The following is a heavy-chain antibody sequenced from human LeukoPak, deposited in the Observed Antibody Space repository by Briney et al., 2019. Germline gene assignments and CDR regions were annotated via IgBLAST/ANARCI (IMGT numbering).Heavy chain of an antibody. D-gene: IGHD6-13*01. V-gene: IGHV3-48*02. Sequence: GGSLRLSCAASGFTFSTYSMNWVRQDPGTGLEWVSYISSGSSTIYYADSVKGRFTISRDNARNSLYLQMNSLRDEDTAVYYCARDLEAANTYYFDYWGQGTMVTVSS. CDR1: GFTFSTYS. CDR2: ISSGSSTI. J-gene: IGHJ4*02. CDR3: ARDLEAANTYYFDY.